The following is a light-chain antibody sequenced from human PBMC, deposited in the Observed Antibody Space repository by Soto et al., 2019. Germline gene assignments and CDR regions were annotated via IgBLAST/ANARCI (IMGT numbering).Light chain of an antibody. V-gene: IGLV1-44*01. Sequence: QSVLTQPPSASGTPGQRVTISCSGSSSNIGRNAVNWYQQVPGTAPKLLIYSHEQRPSGVPDRFSGSKSGTSASLAISGLQSEDEANYYCIAWDDSLKGPVFGGGTKLTVL. CDR2: SHE. CDR3: IAWDDSLKGPV. J-gene: IGLJ3*02. CDR1: SSNIGRNA.